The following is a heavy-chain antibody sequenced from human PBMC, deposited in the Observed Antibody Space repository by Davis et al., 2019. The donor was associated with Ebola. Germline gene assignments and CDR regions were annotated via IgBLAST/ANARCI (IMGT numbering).Heavy chain of an antibody. D-gene: IGHD6-13*01. J-gene: IGHJ6*02. CDR1: GFTFSSYG. Sequence: GESLKISCAASGFTFSSYGMHWVRQAPGKGLEWVAVISYDGSNKYYADSVKGRFTISRDNSKNTLYLQMNSLRAEDTAVYYCAKDPQPYSRTYYYYGMDVWGQGTTVTVSS. CDR3: AKDPQPYSRTYYYYGMDV. V-gene: IGHV3-30*18. CDR2: ISYDGSNK.